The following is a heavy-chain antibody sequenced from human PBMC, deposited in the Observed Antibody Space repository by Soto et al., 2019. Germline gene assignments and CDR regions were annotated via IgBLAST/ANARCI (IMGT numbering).Heavy chain of an antibody. Sequence: GGSLRLSCAASGFTFSTYTLSWVRQAPGKGLEWVSAISGSGGSTYYADSVKGRFTISRDNSKNTLYLQVNSLRAEDTAVYYCAKAWSDYYCFDCWGQGTLVTVSS. CDR3: AKAWSDYYCFDC. V-gene: IGHV3-23*01. J-gene: IGHJ4*02. D-gene: IGHD3-3*01. CDR2: ISGSGGST. CDR1: GFTFSTYT.